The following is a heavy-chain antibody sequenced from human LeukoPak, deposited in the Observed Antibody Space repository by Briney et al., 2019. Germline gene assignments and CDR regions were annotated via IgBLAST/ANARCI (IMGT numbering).Heavy chain of an antibody. CDR1: GFTFSTYA. CDR2: ISGNGGST. D-gene: IGHD3-10*01. Sequence: GGSLRLSCAASGFTFSTYAMTWVRQAPGKGLEWVSAISGNGGSTYSADSVKGRFTISRDNSKNTLYLQMNSLTAEDTAVYYCAREGGLEYYFGPGTVKYYYYYMDVWGKGTTVTVSS. J-gene: IGHJ6*03. V-gene: IGHV3-23*01. CDR3: AREGGLEYYFGPGTVKYYYYYMDV.